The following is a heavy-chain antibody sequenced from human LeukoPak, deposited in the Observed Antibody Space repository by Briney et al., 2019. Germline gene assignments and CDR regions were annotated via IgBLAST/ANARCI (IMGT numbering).Heavy chain of an antibody. D-gene: IGHD6-19*01. CDR3: AKSLDAQAVADPFDY. Sequence: GGSLRLSCAASGFIFSSYSMNWFRQAPGKGLEWISYINAGGGTVYSDSVKGRFSISRDNAENSLYLQMNSLRDEDTAVYYCAKSLDAQAVADPFDYWGQGTLVTVSS. CDR1: GFIFSSYS. V-gene: IGHV3-48*02. J-gene: IGHJ4*02. CDR2: INAGGGTV.